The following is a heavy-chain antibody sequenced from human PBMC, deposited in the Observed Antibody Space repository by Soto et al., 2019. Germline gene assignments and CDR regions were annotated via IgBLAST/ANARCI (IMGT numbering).Heavy chain of an antibody. J-gene: IGHJ4*02. D-gene: IGHD2-2*03. CDR1: GYTFTSYG. V-gene: IGHV1-18*01. CDR2: ISAYNGNT. CDR3: ARDVDIVVVPAVDYFDY. Sequence: QVQLVQSGAEVKKPGASVKVSCKASGYTFTSYGISWVRQAPGQGLEWMGWISAYNGNTNYAQKLQGRVTMTTDTSTSTAYMERRSLRSDDTAVYYCARDVDIVVVPAVDYFDYWGQGTLVTASS.